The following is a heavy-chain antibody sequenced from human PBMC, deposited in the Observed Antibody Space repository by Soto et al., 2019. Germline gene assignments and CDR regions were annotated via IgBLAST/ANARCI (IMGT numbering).Heavy chain of an antibody. D-gene: IGHD3-22*01. J-gene: IGHJ4*02. V-gene: IGHV3-23*01. CDR3: AKVSGDNSGYYDY. Sequence: GGSLRLSCAASGFTFSNDAMNWVRRAPGTGLEWVSGISRSGGSIYYADSVKGRFTISRDNSKNTFYLQMNSLRAEDTAVYYCAKVSGDNSGYYDYWGQGTLVTVSS. CDR1: GFTFSNDA. CDR2: ISRSGGSI.